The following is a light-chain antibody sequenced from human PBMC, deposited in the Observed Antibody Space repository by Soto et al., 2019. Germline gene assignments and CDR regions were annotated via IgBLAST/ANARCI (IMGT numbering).Light chain of an antibody. V-gene: IGKV3-11*01. Sequence: VLTQSPATLSLSPGERATLSCRASQTFNNYLAWYQQKPGQAPRLIIYHTSNRATGIPARFSGSGSGTDFTLTISSLEPEDFAVYYCQQHTNWPPITFGQGTR. J-gene: IGKJ5*01. CDR3: QQHTNWPPIT. CDR1: QTFNNY. CDR2: HTS.